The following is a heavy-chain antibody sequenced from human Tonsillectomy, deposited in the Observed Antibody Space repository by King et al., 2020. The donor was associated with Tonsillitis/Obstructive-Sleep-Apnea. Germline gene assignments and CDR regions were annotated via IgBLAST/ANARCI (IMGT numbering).Heavy chain of an antibody. CDR2: IYYSGST. D-gene: IGHD4-23*01. CDR3: ARAWDGNPFDY. Sequence: LQLQESGPGQVKPSETLSLTCTVSGGSISSRIYYWGWIRQPPRKGLEWIGSIYYSGSTYYNPSLKSRGTISVDTSQNLFSLKLSSVTAAHTAVYYCARAWDGNPFDYWGQGTLVTVSS. CDR1: GGSISSRIYY. V-gene: IGHV4-39*01. J-gene: IGHJ4*02.